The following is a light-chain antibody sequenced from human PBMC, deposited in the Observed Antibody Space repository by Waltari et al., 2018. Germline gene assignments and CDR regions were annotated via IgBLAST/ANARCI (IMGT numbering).Light chain of an antibody. Sequence: SSELTQDPAVSVALGQTVRITCQGASLRTYYVSWFHQKPGPAPALVSYGKNNRPAGIPDRFSASRSGSTASLTIIGAQAEDEADYYCHSRDSSGNVLIGGGTKLTVV. CDR3: HSRDSSGNVL. CDR1: SLRTYY. V-gene: IGLV3-19*01. CDR2: GKN. J-gene: IGLJ2*01.